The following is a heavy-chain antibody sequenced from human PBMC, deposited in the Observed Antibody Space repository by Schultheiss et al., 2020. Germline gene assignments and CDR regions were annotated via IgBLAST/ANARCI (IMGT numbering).Heavy chain of an antibody. CDR2: ISGSAGST. J-gene: IGHJ4*02. Sequence: GGSLRLSCAASGFTFSSYAMSWVRQAPGKGLEWVSAISGSAGSTFYADSVKGRFTISRDNAKNSLYLQMNSLRAEDTAVYYCARDNPNFWSGDYWGQETLVTVST. CDR1: GFTFSSYA. D-gene: IGHD3-3*01. V-gene: IGHV3-23*01. CDR3: ARDNPNFWSGDY.